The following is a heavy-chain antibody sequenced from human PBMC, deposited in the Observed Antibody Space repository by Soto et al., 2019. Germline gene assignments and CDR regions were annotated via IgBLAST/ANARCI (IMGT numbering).Heavy chain of an antibody. CDR1: GFTFSSYG. J-gene: IGHJ6*02. CDR3: AKDSITYSTGYYYYGMDV. D-gene: IGHD6-25*01. V-gene: IGHV3-30*18. CDR2: ISYDGSNK. Sequence: QPGGSLRLSCAASGFTFSSYGMHWVRQAPGKGLEWVAVISYDGSNKYYADSVKGRFTISRDNSKNTLYLQMNSLRADDTAVYYCAKDSITYSTGYYYYGMDVWGQGTTVTVSS.